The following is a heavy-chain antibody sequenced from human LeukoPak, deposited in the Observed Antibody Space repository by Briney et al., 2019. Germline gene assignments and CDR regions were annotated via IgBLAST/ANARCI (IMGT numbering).Heavy chain of an antibody. V-gene: IGHV3-48*03. CDR3: AREDTGVAFDI. CDR2: ISGSGIK. Sequence: GGSLRLSCAAPRFTFSIYEMNWVRQAPGKGLEWVSYISGSGIKHYADSVKGRFTISRDNAKNSLYLQMNSLRVEDTAVYYCAREDTGVAFDIWGQGTTVTV. J-gene: IGHJ3*02. D-gene: IGHD2-8*01. CDR1: RFTFSIYE.